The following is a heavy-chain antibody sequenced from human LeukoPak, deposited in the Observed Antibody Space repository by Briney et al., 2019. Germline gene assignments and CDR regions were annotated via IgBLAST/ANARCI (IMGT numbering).Heavy chain of an antibody. J-gene: IGHJ6*02. CDR3: ASGYYDILTGYYVYGMDV. V-gene: IGHV1-18*01. CDR2: ISAYNGNT. D-gene: IGHD3-9*01. Sequence: ASVKVSCKASGYTFTSDGISWVRQAPGQGHEWMGWISAYNGNTNYAQKPQGRITMTTDTSTSTAYMELRSLRSDDTAVYYCASGYYDILTGYYVYGMDVWGQGTTVAVSS. CDR1: GYTFTSDG.